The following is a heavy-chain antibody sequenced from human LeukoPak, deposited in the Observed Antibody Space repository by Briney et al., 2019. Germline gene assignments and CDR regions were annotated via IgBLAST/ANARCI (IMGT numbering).Heavy chain of an antibody. CDR3: AREGLHDFWSGPRLTWFDP. Sequence: SETLSLTCTVSGGSISSHYWSWIRQPPGKGLEWIGYIYYSGSTNYNPSLKSRVTISVDTSKNQFSLKLSSVTAADTAVYYCAREGLHDFWSGPRLTWFDPWGQGTLVTVSS. CDR2: IYYSGST. V-gene: IGHV4-59*11. CDR1: GGSISSHY. J-gene: IGHJ5*02. D-gene: IGHD3-3*01.